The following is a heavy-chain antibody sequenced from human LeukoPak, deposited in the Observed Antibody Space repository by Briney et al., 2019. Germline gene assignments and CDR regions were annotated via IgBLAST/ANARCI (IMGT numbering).Heavy chain of an antibody. CDR2: INHSGST. D-gene: IGHD3-10*01. CDR3: ARSTKTYYYGSGSYGDALGI. Sequence: SETLSLTCAVYGGSFSGYYWSWIRQPPGKGLEWIGEINHSGSTNYNPSLKSRVTISVDTSKNQFSLKLSSVTAADTAVYYCARSTKTYYYGSGSYGDALGIWGQGTMVTVSS. J-gene: IGHJ3*02. V-gene: IGHV4-34*01. CDR1: GGSFSGYY.